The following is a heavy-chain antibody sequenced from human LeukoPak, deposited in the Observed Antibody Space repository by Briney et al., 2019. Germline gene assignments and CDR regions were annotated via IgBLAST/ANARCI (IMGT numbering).Heavy chain of an antibody. Sequence: SETLSLTCTVSGGSISSYYWSWIRQPPGKGLEWIGYIYYSGSTNYNPSLKSRVTISVDTSKNQFSLKLSSVTAADTAMYYCARGGRGWLQIDYWGQGALVTVSS. J-gene: IGHJ4*02. V-gene: IGHV4-59*01. CDR2: IYYSGST. D-gene: IGHD5-24*01. CDR3: ARGGRGWLQIDY. CDR1: GGSISSYY.